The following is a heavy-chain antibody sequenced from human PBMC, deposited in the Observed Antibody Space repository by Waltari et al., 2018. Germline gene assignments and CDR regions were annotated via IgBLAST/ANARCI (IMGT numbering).Heavy chain of an antibody. Sequence: QVQLVQSGAEVKKPGASVKVSCKASGYTFTSYYMHWVRQAPGQGLEWMGIINPSGGSTSYAQKFQGRVTMTRDTSTSTVYMELNSLRAEDTAVYYCAKVYGDYAVDYWGQGTLVTVSS. D-gene: IGHD4-17*01. CDR1: GYTFTSYY. V-gene: IGHV1-46*01. J-gene: IGHJ4*02. CDR3: AKVYGDYAVDY. CDR2: INPSGGST.